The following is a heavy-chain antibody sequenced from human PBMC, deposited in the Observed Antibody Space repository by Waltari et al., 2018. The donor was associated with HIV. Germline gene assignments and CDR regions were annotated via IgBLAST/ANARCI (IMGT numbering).Heavy chain of an antibody. CDR2: IWYDGGNE. CDR1: GFIFNKFG. CDR3: ARDWTITATTRVDF. Sequence: QVQLAESGGGVVQPGRSLRLSCVASGFIFNKFGMNWVRQKPGKGLEWVAAIWYDGGNEYYADSVKGRFTITRDNSKNTLYLQMNSLRAEDTAVYYCARDWTITATTRVDFWGPGTLVTVSS. V-gene: IGHV3-33*01. D-gene: IGHD1-20*01. J-gene: IGHJ4*03.